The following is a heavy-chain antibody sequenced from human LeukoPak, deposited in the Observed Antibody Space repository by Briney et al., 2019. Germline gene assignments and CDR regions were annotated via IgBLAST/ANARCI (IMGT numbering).Heavy chain of an antibody. Sequence: GESLKISCKGSGYSFTSYWIGWVRQMPGKGLEWMGIIYPGDSDTRYSPSFQGQVTISADKSISTAYLQWSSLKASDTAMYYCARPGYCSSTNCFDLFFDYWGQGTLVTVSS. CDR2: IYPGDSDT. V-gene: IGHV5-51*01. J-gene: IGHJ4*02. CDR1: GYSFTSYW. CDR3: ARPGYCSSTNCFDLFFDY. D-gene: IGHD2-2*01.